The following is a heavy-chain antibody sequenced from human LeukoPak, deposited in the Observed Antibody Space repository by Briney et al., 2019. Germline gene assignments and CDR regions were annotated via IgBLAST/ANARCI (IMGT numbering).Heavy chain of an antibody. V-gene: IGHV5-51*01. CDR1: GYSFTSYC. J-gene: IGHJ4*02. CDR2: IYPGDSDT. CDR3: ARLREGYYDYVWGSSRGYFDY. Sequence: GESLKISCKGSGYSFTSYCIGWVRQMPGKDLEGMGIIYPGDSDTRYSPPFKGTVTISAARSISTAYLQWSSLKASRTAMYYWARLREGYYDYVWGSSRGYFDYWGQGTLVTVSS. D-gene: IGHD3-16*02.